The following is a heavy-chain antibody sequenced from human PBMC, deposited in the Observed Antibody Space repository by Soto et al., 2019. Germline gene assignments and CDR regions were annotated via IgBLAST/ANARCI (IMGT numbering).Heavy chain of an antibody. CDR3: ASQYYDYIWGPLY. V-gene: IGHV4-39*01. J-gene: IGHJ4*02. D-gene: IGHD3-16*01. CDR2: IYYSGST. Sequence: QLQLQESGPGLVKPSETLSLTCTVSGGSISSSSYYWGWIRQPPGKGLEWIGSIYYSGSTDYNPSLKSRVTISVDTSKNQFSLKLSSVTAADTAVYYCASQYYDYIWGPLYWGQGTLVTVSS. CDR1: GGSISSSSYY.